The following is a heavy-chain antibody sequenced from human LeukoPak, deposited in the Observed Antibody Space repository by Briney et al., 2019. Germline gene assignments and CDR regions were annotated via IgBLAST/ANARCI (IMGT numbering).Heavy chain of an antibody. CDR1: GYTFTSYG. J-gene: IGHJ3*02. V-gene: IGHV1-18*01. Sequence: GASVKVSCKASGYTFTSYGISWVRQAPGQGLEWMGWISAYNGNTNYAQKLQGRVTMTTDTSTSTAYMELRSLRSDGTAVYYCARLTHYDSSGYPDAFDIWGQGTMVTVSS. CDR2: ISAYNGNT. D-gene: IGHD3-22*01. CDR3: ARLTHYDSSGYPDAFDI.